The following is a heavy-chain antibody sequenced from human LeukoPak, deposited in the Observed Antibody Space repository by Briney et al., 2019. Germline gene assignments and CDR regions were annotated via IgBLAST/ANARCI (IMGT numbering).Heavy chain of an antibody. V-gene: IGHV3-23*01. CDR2: ICGSGGST. J-gene: IGHJ4*02. Sequence: GGSLRLSCAASGFTFSSYAMSWVRQAPGKGLEWVSAICGSGGSTYYADSVKGRFTISRDNSKNTLYLQMNSLRVEDTAVYYCAKGFFVSGWSYYFDYWGQGTLVTVSS. D-gene: IGHD6-19*01. CDR1: GFTFSSYA. CDR3: AKGFFVSGWSYYFDY.